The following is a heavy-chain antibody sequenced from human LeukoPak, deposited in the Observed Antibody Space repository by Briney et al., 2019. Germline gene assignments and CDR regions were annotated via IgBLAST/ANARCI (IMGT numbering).Heavy chain of an antibody. CDR3: ARSYYYDSSGYLETPFDY. Sequence: PSETLSLTCTVSGVSISIYYWSWIRQPPGKGLEWIGYIYYSGSTNYNPSLKSRVTISVDTSKNQFSLKLSSVTAADTAVYYCARSYYYDSSGYLETPFDYWGQGTLVTVSS. J-gene: IGHJ4*02. CDR2: IYYSGST. V-gene: IGHV4-59*12. CDR1: GVSISIYY. D-gene: IGHD3-22*01.